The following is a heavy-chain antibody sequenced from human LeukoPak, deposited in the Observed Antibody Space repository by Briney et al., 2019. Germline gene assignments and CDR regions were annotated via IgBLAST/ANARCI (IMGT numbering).Heavy chain of an antibody. V-gene: IGHV3-33*01. D-gene: IGHD1-26*01. CDR3: AREKVGIFDY. Sequence: GGSLRLSCAASGFTFSSYGMHWVRQAPGKGLEWVAVIWYDGSNKYYADSVKGRFTISRDNAKNSLYLQMNSLRAEDTAVYYCAREKVGIFDYWGQGTLVTVSS. CDR2: IWYDGSNK. CDR1: GFTFSSYG. J-gene: IGHJ4*02.